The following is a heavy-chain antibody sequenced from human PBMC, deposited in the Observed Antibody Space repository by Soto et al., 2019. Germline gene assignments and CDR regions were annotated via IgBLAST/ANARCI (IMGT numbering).Heavy chain of an antibody. CDR1: GFTVSSNY. J-gene: IGHJ3*02. CDR3: ARDWPYGDYGSSAFDI. V-gene: IGHV3-66*01. D-gene: IGHD4-17*01. Sequence: EVQLVESGGGLVQPGGSLRLSCAASGFTVSSNYMSWVRQAPGKGLEWVSVIYSGGSTYYADSVKGRFTISRDNSKNTRYLQMNSLRAEDTAVYYCARDWPYGDYGSSAFDIWGQGTMVTVSS. CDR2: IYSGGST.